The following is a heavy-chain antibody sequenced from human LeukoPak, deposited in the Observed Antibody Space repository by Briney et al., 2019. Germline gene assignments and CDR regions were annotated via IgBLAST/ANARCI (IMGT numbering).Heavy chain of an antibody. Sequence: ASVKVSCKASGYTFTGYYMHWVRQAPGQGLEWMGWINPNSGGTNYAQKFQGRVTMTRDTSISTAYMELSRLRSDDTAVYYCAHMAGGYYYYGMDVWGQGTTVTVS. D-gene: IGHD6-19*01. CDR1: GYTFTGYY. J-gene: IGHJ6*02. V-gene: IGHV1-2*02. CDR2: INPNSGGT. CDR3: AHMAGGYYYYGMDV.